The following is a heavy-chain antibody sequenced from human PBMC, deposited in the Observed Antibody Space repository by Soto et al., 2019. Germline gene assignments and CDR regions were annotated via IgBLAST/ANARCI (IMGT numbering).Heavy chain of an antibody. V-gene: IGHV3-33*03. CDR1: GFSFSSYG. CDR3: ARAQYTGSYFDACDI. J-gene: IGHJ3*02. D-gene: IGHD1-26*01. Sequence: PVGSLRLSCSASGFSFSSYGMHWVRQAPGKWLDWVAVILYYGSNKYYSDPVKGRFTISRDNSKNTLYLQMNSLRVEDTAVYYCARAQYTGSYFDACDIWGQGTMVTVSS. CDR2: ILYYGSNK.